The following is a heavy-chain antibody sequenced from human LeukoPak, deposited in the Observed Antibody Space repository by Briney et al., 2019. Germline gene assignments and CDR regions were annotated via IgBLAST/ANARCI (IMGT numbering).Heavy chain of an antibody. CDR3: ARRYYDSSGYFWYFDL. CDR1: GGTFSSYA. CDR2: IIPILGIA. V-gene: IGHV1-69*04. J-gene: IGHJ2*01. D-gene: IGHD3-22*01. Sequence: SVKVSCKASGGTFSSYAISWVRQAPGQGLEWMGRIIPILGIANYAQKFQGRVTITADKSTSTAYMELSSLRSEDTAVYYCARRYYDSSGYFWYFDLWGRGTLVTVSS.